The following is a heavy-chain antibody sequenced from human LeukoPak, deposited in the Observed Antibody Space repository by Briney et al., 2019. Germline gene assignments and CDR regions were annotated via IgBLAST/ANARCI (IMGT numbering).Heavy chain of an antibody. CDR3: ARDLTSGGRVWFDP. CDR2: INHSGST. D-gene: IGHD3-16*01. CDR1: GGSFSGYY. J-gene: IGHJ5*02. V-gene: IGHV4-34*01. Sequence: SETLSLTCAVYGGSFSGYYWSWIRQPPGKGLEWIGEINHSGSTNYNPSLKSRVTISVDTSKNQFSLKLSSVTAADTAVYYCARDLTSGGRVWFDPWGQGTLVTVSS.